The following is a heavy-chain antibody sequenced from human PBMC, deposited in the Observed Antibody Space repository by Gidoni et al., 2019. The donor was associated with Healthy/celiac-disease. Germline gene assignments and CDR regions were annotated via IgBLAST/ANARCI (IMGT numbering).Heavy chain of an antibody. D-gene: IGHD6-13*01. CDR1: GGSISSYY. V-gene: IGHV4-59*01. CDR3: ARDLPHIAAAGDYYYYMDV. CDR2: IYYSGST. Sequence: GPGLVKPSETLSLTCTVSGGSISSYYWSWIRQPPGKGLEWIGYIYYSGSTNYHPSLKSRVTISVDTSKNQFSLKLSSVTAADTAVYYCARDLPHIAAAGDYYYYMDVWGKGTTVTVSS. J-gene: IGHJ6*03.